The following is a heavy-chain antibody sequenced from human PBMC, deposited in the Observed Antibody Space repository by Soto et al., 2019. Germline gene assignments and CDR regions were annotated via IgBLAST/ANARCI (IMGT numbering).Heavy chain of an antibody. Sequence: SETLSLTCAVSGGAINSRYWWSWVRQSPGKGLEWIGEIYHSGSTNYNPSLKSRVTISVDKSKNQFSLNLSSVTAADTAVYYCARDQNGSGNYYTRYFDYWGQGTLVT. CDR3: ARDQNGSGNYYTRYFDY. V-gene: IGHV4-4*02. D-gene: IGHD3-10*01. J-gene: IGHJ4*02. CDR2: IYHSGST. CDR1: GGAINSRYW.